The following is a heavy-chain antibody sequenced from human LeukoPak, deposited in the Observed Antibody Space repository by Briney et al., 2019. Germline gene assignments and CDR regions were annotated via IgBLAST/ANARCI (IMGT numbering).Heavy chain of an antibody. CDR2: IRYDGSNK. CDR3: AKGYDFWSGYIDY. D-gene: IGHD3-3*01. Sequence: GGSLRLSCAASGFTFSSYGMHWVRQAPGKGLEWVAFIRYDGSNKYYADSVKGRFTISRDNSKNTLYLQMNSLRAEDTAVYYCAKGYDFWSGYIDYWGQGTLVTVSS. CDR1: GFTFSSYG. J-gene: IGHJ4*02. V-gene: IGHV3-30*02.